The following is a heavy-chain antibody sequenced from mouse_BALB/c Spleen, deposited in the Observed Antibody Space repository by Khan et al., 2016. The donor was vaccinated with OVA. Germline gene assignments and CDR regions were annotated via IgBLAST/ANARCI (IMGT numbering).Heavy chain of an antibody. J-gene: IGHJ3*01. CDR2: INPSNGGS. Sequence: VQLVESGAELVKPGTSVKLSCTASGYTFISYYMYWVKERPGPCLEWLGEINPSNGGSNFNEKFKTKATLTVDKSSSTAYMQLSSLTSEDSAVYYCTRSGYGSFAYWGQGTLVTVSA. V-gene: IGHV1-53*01. D-gene: IGHD2-2*01. CDR3: TRSGYGSFAY. CDR1: GYTFISYY.